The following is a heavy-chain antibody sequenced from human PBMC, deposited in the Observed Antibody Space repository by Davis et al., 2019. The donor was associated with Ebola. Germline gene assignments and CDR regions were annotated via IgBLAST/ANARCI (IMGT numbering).Heavy chain of an antibody. D-gene: IGHD3-22*01. CDR1: GFAFDDYA. V-gene: IGHV3-9*01. Sequence: GGSLRLSCTASGFAFDDYAMHWVRQGPGKGLEWVSGISWNSATIGYADSVKGRFTISRDNAKNTLYLQMNSLRAEDTAVYYCVRAYPYYYDSSGYYTSYWYFDLWGRGTLVTVSS. J-gene: IGHJ2*01. CDR2: ISWNSATI. CDR3: VRAYPYYYDSSGYYTSYWYFDL.